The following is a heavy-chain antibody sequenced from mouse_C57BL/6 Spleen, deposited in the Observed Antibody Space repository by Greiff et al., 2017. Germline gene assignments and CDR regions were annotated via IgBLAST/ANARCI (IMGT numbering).Heavy chain of an antibody. V-gene: IGHV5-16*01. CDR1: GFTFSDYY. J-gene: IGHJ2*01. CDR3: ARAPHYYGSSPYFDY. D-gene: IGHD1-1*01. CDR2: INYDGSST. Sequence: EVKLMESEGGLVQPGSSMKLSCTASGFTFSDYYMAWVRQVPEKGLEWVANINYDGSSTYYLDSLKSRFIISRDNAKNILYLQMSSLKSEDTATYYCARAPHYYGSSPYFDYWGQGTTLTVSS.